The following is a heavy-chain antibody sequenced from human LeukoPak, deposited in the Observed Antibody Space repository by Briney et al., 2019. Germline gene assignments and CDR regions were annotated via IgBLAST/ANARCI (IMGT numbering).Heavy chain of an antibody. CDR2: FDPEDGET. CDR1: GYTLTELS. D-gene: IGHD1-1*01. Sequence: ASVKVSCKVSGYTLTELSMHWVRQAPGKGLEWMGGFDPEDGETIYAQKFQGRVTMTEDTSTDTAYMELSSLRSEDTAVYYCATDTTGTTGFDPWGQGTLVTVSS. CDR3: ATDTTGTTGFDP. V-gene: IGHV1-24*01. J-gene: IGHJ5*02.